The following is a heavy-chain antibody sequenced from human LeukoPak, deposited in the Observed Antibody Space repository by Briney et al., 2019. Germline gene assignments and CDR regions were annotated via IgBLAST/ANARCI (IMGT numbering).Heavy chain of an antibody. CDR3: ARDKYSSGWYPYFDY. Sequence: GGSLRLSCAASGFTFSYYYMSWIRPAPWKGLEWVSYISSSGSTIYYADSVQGRFTISRDNAQNSLYLQMNSLRAEDTAVYYCARDKYSSGWYPYFDYWGQGTLVTVSS. CDR1: GFTFSYYY. D-gene: IGHD6-19*01. J-gene: IGHJ4*02. V-gene: IGHV3-11*01. CDR2: ISSSGSTI.